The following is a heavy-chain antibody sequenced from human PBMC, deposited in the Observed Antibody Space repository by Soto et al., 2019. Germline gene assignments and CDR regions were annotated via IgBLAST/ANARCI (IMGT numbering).Heavy chain of an antibody. J-gene: IGHJ4*02. CDR3: ARAPSYSSSPADLGY. Sequence: ASVKVSCKVSGYSLTELSMHWVRQASGKGLEWMGGLDPDNDETIYAQKFQGRVTMTEDTSADTAYMELSSLRSEDTAVYYCARAPSYSSSPADLGYGGQGTLVTVPS. CDR1: GYSLTELS. CDR2: LDPDNDET. D-gene: IGHD6-6*01. V-gene: IGHV1-24*01.